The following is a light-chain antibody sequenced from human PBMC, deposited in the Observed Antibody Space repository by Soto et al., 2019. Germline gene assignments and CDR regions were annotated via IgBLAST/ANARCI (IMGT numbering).Light chain of an antibody. V-gene: IGKV1-39*01. J-gene: IGKJ1*01. CDR2: VTS. CDR3: QQTYSAPGT. Sequence: DIQLTQSPPSLSASVVDRVTVTCRPSQNITKFLNWYQEKPGKAPKVLIYVTSNLLNGVPSRFSGSGSGTEFTLTISSLQPEDFATYYCQQTYSAPGTFGQGTRVEF. CDR1: QNITKF.